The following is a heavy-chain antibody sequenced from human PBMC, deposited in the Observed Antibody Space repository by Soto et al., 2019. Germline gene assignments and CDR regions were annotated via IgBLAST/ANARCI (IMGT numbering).Heavy chain of an antibody. J-gene: IGHJ6*02. CDR2: ITPIFGTA. Sequence: GASVKVSCKASGGTFSSYAISWVRQAPGQGLEWMGGITPIFGTANYAQKFQGRVTITADGSASTAYMELSSLRSEDTAVYYCARGRFTGDGYNYRDYYYGMDVWGQGTTVTVSS. D-gene: IGHD5-12*01. V-gene: IGHV1-69*13. CDR1: GGTFSSYA. CDR3: ARGRFTGDGYNYRDYYYGMDV.